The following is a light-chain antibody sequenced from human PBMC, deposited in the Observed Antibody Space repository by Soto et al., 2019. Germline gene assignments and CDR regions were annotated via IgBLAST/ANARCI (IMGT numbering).Light chain of an antibody. CDR3: SSYTSSSTYV. CDR2: DVS. J-gene: IGLJ1*01. CDR1: SSDVGGYKY. V-gene: IGLV2-14*01. Sequence: QSALTQPASVSGSPGQSITISCTGTSSDVGGYKYVSWYQLHPGKAPKLMIYDVSNRPSGVSNRFSGSKSGNTASLTISGLQAEDEADYYCSSYTSSSTYVFGTGTKATVL.